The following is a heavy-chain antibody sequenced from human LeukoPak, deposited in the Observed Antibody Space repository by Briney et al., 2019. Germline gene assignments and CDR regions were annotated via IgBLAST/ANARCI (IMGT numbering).Heavy chain of an antibody. CDR3: AIVGATLIYFDY. J-gene: IGHJ4*02. D-gene: IGHD1-26*01. CDR1: GYTFTSYD. CDR2: MNPNSGNT. Sequence: ASVKVFCKASGYTFTSYDINWVRQATGQGLEWMGWMNPNSGNTGYAQKFQGRVTMTRNTSISTAYMELSSLRSEDTAVYYCAIVGATLIYFDYWGQGTLVTVSS. V-gene: IGHV1-8*01.